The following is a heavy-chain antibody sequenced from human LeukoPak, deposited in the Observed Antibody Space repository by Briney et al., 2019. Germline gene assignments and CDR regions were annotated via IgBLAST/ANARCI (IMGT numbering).Heavy chain of an antibody. CDR3: TRDRPGIAVAGD. Sequence: GGSLRLSCAASGFTFSSYWMSWVRQAPGKGLEWVGFIRSKAYGGTTEYAASVKGRFTISRDDSKSIAYLQMNSLKTEDTAVYYCTRDRPGIAVAGDWGQGTLVTVSS. CDR2: IRSKAYGGTT. D-gene: IGHD6-19*01. V-gene: IGHV3-49*04. CDR1: GFTFSSYW. J-gene: IGHJ4*02.